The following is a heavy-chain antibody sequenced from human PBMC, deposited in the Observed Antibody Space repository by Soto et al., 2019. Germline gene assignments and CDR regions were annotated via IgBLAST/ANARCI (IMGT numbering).Heavy chain of an antibody. Sequence: SETLSLTCTVSGGSLSSYYWSWIRQPPGKGLEWIGYIYYSGSTNYNPSLKSRVTISVDTSKNQFSLKLSSVTAADTAVYYCARVSGQQRLDYWGQGTLVTVSS. V-gene: IGHV4-59*01. D-gene: IGHD6-13*01. CDR1: GGSLSSYY. J-gene: IGHJ4*02. CDR2: IYYSGST. CDR3: ARVSGQQRLDY.